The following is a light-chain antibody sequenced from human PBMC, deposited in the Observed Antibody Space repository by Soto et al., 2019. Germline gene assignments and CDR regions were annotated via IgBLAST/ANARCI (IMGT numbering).Light chain of an antibody. J-gene: IGLJ2*01. V-gene: IGLV2-14*01. CDR2: VVS. CDR1: SNDIGLYNY. Sequence: QSALAQPASVSGSPGQSTTISCTGTSNDIGLYNYVSWYQQHPRKAPKLIIYVVSSRPSGISNRFSASKSGHTASLTISGLQAEDEADYYCASYARGSTLVVFGGGTKVPVL. CDR3: ASYARGSTLVV.